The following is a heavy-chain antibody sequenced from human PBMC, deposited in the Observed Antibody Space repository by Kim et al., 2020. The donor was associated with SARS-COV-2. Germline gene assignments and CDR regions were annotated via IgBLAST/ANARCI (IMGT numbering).Heavy chain of an antibody. J-gene: IGHJ4*02. CDR2: IYYSGST. D-gene: IGHD5-18*01. CDR3: ARGGYSYGFDDY. CDR1: GGSISSYY. V-gene: IGHV4-59*08. Sequence: SETLSLTCTVSGGSISSYYWSWIRQPPGKGLEWIGYIYYSGSTNYNPSLKSRVTISVDTSKNQFSLKLSSVTAADTAVYYCARGGYSYGFDDYCGQGTL.